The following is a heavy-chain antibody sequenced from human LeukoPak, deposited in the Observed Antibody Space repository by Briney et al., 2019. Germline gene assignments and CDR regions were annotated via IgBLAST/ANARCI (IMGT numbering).Heavy chain of an antibody. J-gene: IGHJ4*02. CDR1: GGSISSGGYY. V-gene: IGHV4-31*03. Sequence: SQTLSLTCTVSGGSISSGGYYWSWIRQHPGKGLEWIGYIYYSGSTYYNPSLKSRVTISVDTSKNQFSLKLSSVTAADTAVYYCAPHRRAALTRFAYWGQETLVTVPS. CDR3: APHRRAALTRFAY. CDR2: IYYSGST. D-gene: IGHD6-6*01.